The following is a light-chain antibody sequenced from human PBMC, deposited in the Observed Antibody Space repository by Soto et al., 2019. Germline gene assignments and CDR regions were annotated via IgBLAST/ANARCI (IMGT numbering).Light chain of an antibody. J-gene: IGLJ1*01. V-gene: IGLV2-14*01. CDR2: EVN. CDR3: SSFTNTSTYV. Sequence: QSVLTQPASVSGSPGQSITISCTGTSSDVGGCNCVSWYQHHPGKAPKLMIYEVNNRPSGVSNRFSGSKSGNTASLTISGLQAEDEADYYCSSFTNTSTYVFGAGTKVTVL. CDR1: SSDVGGCNC.